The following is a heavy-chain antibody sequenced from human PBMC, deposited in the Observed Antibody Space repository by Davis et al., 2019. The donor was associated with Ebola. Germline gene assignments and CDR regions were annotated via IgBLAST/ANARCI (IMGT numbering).Heavy chain of an antibody. CDR2: ISSNSDTR. D-gene: IGHD1-1*01. Sequence: GGSLRLSCAASGFTFSSYAMSWVRQAPGKGLEWVSYISSNSDTRYYADSVKGRFTISRDIAKNSLYLQMNSLRDEDTAVYYCARGSENWNYVDYWGQGTLVTVSS. J-gene: IGHJ4*02. CDR1: GFTFSSYA. V-gene: IGHV3-48*02. CDR3: ARGSENWNYVDY.